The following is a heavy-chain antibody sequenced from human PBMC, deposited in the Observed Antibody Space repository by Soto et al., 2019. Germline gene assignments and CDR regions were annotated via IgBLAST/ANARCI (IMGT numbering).Heavy chain of an antibody. D-gene: IGHD6-19*01. CDR2: IFTGGST. V-gene: IGHV3-53*04. J-gene: IGHJ3*02. CDR1: GFTVSSNY. Sequence: EVQLVESGGGLVQPGGSLRLSCAASGFTVSSNYMSWVRQAPGKGLEWVSVIFTGGSTYYADSVMGRFTISRHSSMNTVYLQMDSLRAEGTAVYYCARDRQSSGWLDAFDIWGQGTMVTVSS. CDR3: ARDRQSSGWLDAFDI.